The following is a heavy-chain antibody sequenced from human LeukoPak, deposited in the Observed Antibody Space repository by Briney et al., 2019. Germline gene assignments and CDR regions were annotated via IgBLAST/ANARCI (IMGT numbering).Heavy chain of an antibody. Sequence: ASVKVSFKASRYTFTISGISWVRQAPGQGLEWMGWISGYTGNTNYAQKLQARVTMTTDTSTSTAYMELRSLRSDDTAVYYCPRSEGGNLWNYFDYWGQGTLVTVSS. D-gene: IGHD4-23*01. J-gene: IGHJ4*02. CDR1: RYTFTISG. V-gene: IGHV1-18*01. CDR2: ISGYTGNT. CDR3: PRSEGGNLWNYFDY.